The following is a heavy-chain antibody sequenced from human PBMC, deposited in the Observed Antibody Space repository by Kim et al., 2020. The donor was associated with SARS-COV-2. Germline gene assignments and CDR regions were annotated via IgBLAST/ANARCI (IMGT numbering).Heavy chain of an antibody. CDR3: AHSRDFWTGYYNRRGGYYGMDV. D-gene: IGHD3-3*01. V-gene: IGHV2-5*02. J-gene: IGHJ6*02. CDR2: IYWDDDK. CDR1: GFSLSTSGVG. Sequence: SGPTLVNPTQTLTLTCTFSGFSLSTSGVGVGWIRQPPGKALEWLALIYWDDDKRYSPSLKSRLTITKDTSKNQVVLTMTNMDPVDTATYYCAHSRDFWTGYYNRRGGYYGMDVCGQGTTVTVSS.